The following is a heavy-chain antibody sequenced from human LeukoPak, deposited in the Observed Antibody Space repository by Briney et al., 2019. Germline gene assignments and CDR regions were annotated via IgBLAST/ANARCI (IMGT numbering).Heavy chain of an antibody. Sequence: PGGSLRLSCAVSGFTLCSHGMHWVRQAPGKGLEWMAFLHADGNNDYYADVVRGRFTIYRDRSKTTLYLQMNNLRPDDTAVYFCARSFTPREYFDHWGQGTLVIVSS. CDR3: ARSFTPREYFDH. CDR2: LHADGNND. V-gene: IGHV3-30*02. CDR1: GFTLCSHG. J-gene: IGHJ1*01.